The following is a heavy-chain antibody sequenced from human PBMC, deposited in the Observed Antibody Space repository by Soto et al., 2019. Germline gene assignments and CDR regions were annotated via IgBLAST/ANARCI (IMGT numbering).Heavy chain of an antibody. J-gene: IGHJ5*01. V-gene: IGHV3-66*01. CDR3: ASYYASHAFYGFDS. Sequence: GGSLRLSCAASGFTVSSNYMSWVRQAPGKGLEWVSVIYSGGSTYYADSVKGRFTISRDNSKNTLYLQMNSLRAEDTAVYYCASYYASHAFYGFDSWGQGTLVTVSS. CDR2: IYSGGST. CDR1: GFTVSSNY. D-gene: IGHD3-22*01.